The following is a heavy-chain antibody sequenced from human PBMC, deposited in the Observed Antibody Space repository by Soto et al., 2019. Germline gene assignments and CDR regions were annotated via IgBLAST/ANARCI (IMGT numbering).Heavy chain of an antibody. J-gene: IGHJ6*02. Sequence: GSLRLSCAASGFTFSSYAMHWVRQAPGKGLEWVAVISYDGSNKYYADSVKGRFTISRDNSKNTLYLQMNSLRAEDTAVYYCARVMAVVPAAPAYYYYGMDVWGQGTTVTV. V-gene: IGHV3-30-3*01. CDR1: GFTFSSYA. CDR3: ARVMAVVPAAPAYYYYGMDV. CDR2: ISYDGSNK. D-gene: IGHD2-2*01.